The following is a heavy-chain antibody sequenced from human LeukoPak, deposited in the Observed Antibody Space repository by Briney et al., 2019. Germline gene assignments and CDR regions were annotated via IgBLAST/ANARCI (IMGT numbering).Heavy chain of an antibody. CDR2: INPNSGGT. V-gene: IGHV1-2*04. CDR1: GYTFTGHY. D-gene: IGHD3-9*01. CDR3: ARDEGLTGYDY. Sequence: ASVKVSCKASGYTFTGHYMHWVRQAPGQGLEWMGWINPNSGGTNYAQKFQGWVTMTRDTSISTAYMELSRLRSDDTAVYYCARDEGLTGYDYWGQGTLVTVSS. J-gene: IGHJ4*02.